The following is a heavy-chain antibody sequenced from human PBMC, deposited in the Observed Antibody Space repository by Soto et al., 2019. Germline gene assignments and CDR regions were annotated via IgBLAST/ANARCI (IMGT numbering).Heavy chain of an antibody. Sequence: EVQLVESGGGLVQPGGSLRLSCAASGFTFSSYWMSWVRQAPGKGLEWVANIKQDGSEKYYVDSVKGRFTISRDNAKNSLYLQMNSLRAEDTAVYYCARDRWLLRFLGRVLRRGGFDYWGQGTLVTVSS. D-gene: IGHD3-3*01. J-gene: IGHJ4*02. CDR2: IKQDGSEK. V-gene: IGHV3-7*03. CDR3: ARDRWLLRFLGRVLRRGGFDY. CDR1: GFTFSSYW.